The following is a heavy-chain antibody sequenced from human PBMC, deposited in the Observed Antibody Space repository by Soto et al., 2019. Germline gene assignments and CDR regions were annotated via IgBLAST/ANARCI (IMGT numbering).Heavy chain of an antibody. CDR1: GFTFSNAW. Sequence: GGSLRLSCAASGFTFSNAWMSWVRQAPGKGLEWVGRIKSKTDGGTTDYAAPVKGRFTISRDDSKNTLYLQMNSLKTEDTAVYYCTTDRGWKYYGSGSYYYYYMDVWGKGTTVTVSS. CDR2: IKSKTDGGTT. D-gene: IGHD3-10*01. V-gene: IGHV3-15*01. J-gene: IGHJ6*03. CDR3: TTDRGWKYYGSGSYYYYYMDV.